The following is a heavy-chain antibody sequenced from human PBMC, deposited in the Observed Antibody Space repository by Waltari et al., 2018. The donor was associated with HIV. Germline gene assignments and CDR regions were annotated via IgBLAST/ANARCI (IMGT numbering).Heavy chain of an antibody. D-gene: IGHD3-22*01. CDR1: GGTFSSYA. V-gene: IGHV1-69*01. Sequence: HVQLVQSGAEVKKPGSSVKVSCKASGGTFSSYAISWVRQDPGQGLEWMGGIIPIFGTAASAHKFQAGVTIPADESTSSAYMELSSLRSEDTAVYYCSRDTYYYDSRASPDEWFDPWGQGTLVTVSS. CDR2: IIPIFGTA. CDR3: SRDTYYYDSRASPDEWFDP. J-gene: IGHJ5*02.